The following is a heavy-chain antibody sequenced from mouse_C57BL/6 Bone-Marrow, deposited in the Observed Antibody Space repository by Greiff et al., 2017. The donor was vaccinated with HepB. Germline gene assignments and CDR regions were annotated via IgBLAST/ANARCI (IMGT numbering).Heavy chain of an antibody. V-gene: IGHV5-6*01. CDR3: ARPLDSSGLYFDY. CDR1: GFTFSSYG. D-gene: IGHD3-2*02. J-gene: IGHJ2*01. Sequence: EVKLVESGGDLVKPGGSLKLSCAASGFTFSSYGMSWVRQTPDKRLEWVATISSGGSYTYYPDSVKGRFTISRDNAKNTLYLQMSSLKSEDTAMYYCARPLDSSGLYFDYWGQGTTLTVSS. CDR2: ISSGGSYT.